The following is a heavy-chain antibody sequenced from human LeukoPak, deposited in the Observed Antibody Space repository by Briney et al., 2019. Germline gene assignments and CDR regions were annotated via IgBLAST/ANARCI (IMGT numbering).Heavy chain of an antibody. J-gene: IGHJ6*02. V-gene: IGHV3-23*01. Sequence: GGSLRLSCAASGFTFSSYAMSWVRQAPGKGLEWVSAISGSGGSTYYADSVKGRFTISRDNSKNTLYLQMNSLRAEDTAVYYCARDGGYSGYGSYYYYYGMDVWGQGTTVTVSS. CDR2: ISGSGGST. CDR3: ARDGGYSGYGSYYYYYGMDV. D-gene: IGHD5-12*01. CDR1: GFTFSSYA.